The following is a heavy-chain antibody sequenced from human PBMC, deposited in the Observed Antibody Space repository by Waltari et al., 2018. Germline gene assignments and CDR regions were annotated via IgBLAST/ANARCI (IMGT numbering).Heavy chain of an antibody. V-gene: IGHV4-4*02. CDR3: ARDRGRGLYLDS. D-gene: IGHD2-15*01. Sequence: QLQLQESSPGLVKPAGILFLTCAVPGDSVTCRYLWNWVRQPPGKGLDWIGQVHGSGRTNYNPSFASRVTVSLDTSNNQVSLKVTSATAADTAVYYCARDRGRGLYLDSWGPGTLVTVSP. CDR2: VHGSGRT. J-gene: IGHJ4*02. CDR1: GDSVTCRYL.